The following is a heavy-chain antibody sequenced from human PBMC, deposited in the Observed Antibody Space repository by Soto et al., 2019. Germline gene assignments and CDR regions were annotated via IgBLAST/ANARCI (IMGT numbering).Heavy chain of an antibody. CDR1: GFTFDDYA. Sequence: EMQLVESGGGLVQPGRSLRLSCAASGFTFDDYAMHWVRQAPGKGLEWVSGISWNSGSIGYADTVKGRFTISRDNAKNSLYLQMNSLRPEDTALYFCAKAHMWGGTEWETSFDSWGQGTLVTVSS. CDR2: ISWNSGSI. V-gene: IGHV3-9*01. J-gene: IGHJ4*02. CDR3: AKAHMWGGTEWETSFDS. D-gene: IGHD1-26*01.